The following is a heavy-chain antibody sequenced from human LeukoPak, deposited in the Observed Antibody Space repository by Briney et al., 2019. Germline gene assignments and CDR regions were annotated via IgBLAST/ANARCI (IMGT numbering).Heavy chain of an antibody. V-gene: IGHV4-59*08. D-gene: IGHD2-2*01. CDR2: VYYSGST. CDR3: ASSPRLTTSWFLFDS. J-gene: IGHJ5*01. Sequence: SETLSLTCSVSGDSFSNYYWTWIRQPPGKGLEWIGYVYYSGSTNYNPSLKARLHLSVDTSKNRFSLKLSSVTAADTAVYYCASSPRLTTSWFLFDSWGHGTLVTVSS. CDR1: GDSFSNYY.